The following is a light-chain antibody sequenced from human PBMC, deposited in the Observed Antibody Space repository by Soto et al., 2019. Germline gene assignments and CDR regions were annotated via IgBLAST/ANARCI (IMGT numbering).Light chain of an antibody. CDR2: DAS. Sequence: DIQMTLSPSTLSASVGDRVTITCRASQSISNWLAWYQQKPGKAPKLLIYDASSLQSGVPSRFSGSGSGTEFTLTISSLQPDDFATYYCQQYNSYWTFGQGTKVDIK. CDR3: QQYNSYWT. CDR1: QSISNW. V-gene: IGKV1-5*01. J-gene: IGKJ1*01.